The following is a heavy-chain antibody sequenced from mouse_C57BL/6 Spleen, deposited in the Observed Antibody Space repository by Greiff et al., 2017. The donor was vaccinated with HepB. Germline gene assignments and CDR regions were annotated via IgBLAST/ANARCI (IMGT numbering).Heavy chain of an antibody. CDR2: INPGSGGT. J-gene: IGHJ1*03. Sequence: QVQLQQSGAELVRPGTSVKVSCKASGYAFTNYLIEWVKQRPGQGLEWIGVINPGSGGTNYNEKFKGKATLTADKSSSTAYMQLSSLTSEDSAVYFCARYYYSNSRYFDVWGTGTTVTVSS. V-gene: IGHV1-54*01. CDR1: GYAFTNYL. CDR3: ARYYYSNSRYFDV. D-gene: IGHD2-5*01.